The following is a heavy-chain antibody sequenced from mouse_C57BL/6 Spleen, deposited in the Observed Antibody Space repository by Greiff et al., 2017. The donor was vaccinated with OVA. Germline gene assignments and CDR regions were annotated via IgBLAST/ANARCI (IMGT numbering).Heavy chain of an antibody. CDR3: ARRSSWAMDY. J-gene: IGHJ4*01. V-gene: IGHV1-26*01. Sequence: EVQLQQSGPELVKPGASVKISCKASGYTFTDYYMNWVKQSHGKSLEWIGDINPNNGGTSYNQKFKGKATLTVDKSSSTAYMELRSLTSEDSAVYYCARRSSWAMDYWGQGTSVTVSS. CDR1: GYTFTDYY. CDR2: INPNNGGT.